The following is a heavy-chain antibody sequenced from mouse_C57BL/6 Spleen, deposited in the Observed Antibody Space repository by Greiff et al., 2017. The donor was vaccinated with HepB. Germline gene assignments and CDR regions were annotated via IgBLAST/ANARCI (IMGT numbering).Heavy chain of an antibody. Sequence: VQLVESGAELVRPGASVTLSCKASGYTFTDYEMHWVKQTPVHGLEWIGAIDPETGGTAYNQKFKGKAILTADKSSSTAYMELRSLTSEDSAVYYCTRRYYGYDGYAMDYWGQGTSVTVSS. D-gene: IGHD2-2*01. CDR1: GYTFTDYE. CDR2: IDPETGGT. V-gene: IGHV1-15*01. J-gene: IGHJ4*01. CDR3: TRRYYGYDGYAMDY.